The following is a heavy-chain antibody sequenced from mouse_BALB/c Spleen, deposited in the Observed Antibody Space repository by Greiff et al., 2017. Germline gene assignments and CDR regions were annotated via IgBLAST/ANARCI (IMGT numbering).Heavy chain of an antibody. D-gene: IGHD4-1*01. CDR2: IRNKANGYTT. CDR1: GFTFTDYY. J-gene: IGHJ2*01. V-gene: IGHV7-3*02. CDR3: ARDKTGTFDY. Sequence: EVKVVESGGGLVQPGGSLRLSCATSGFTFTDYYMSWVRQPPGKALEWLGFIRNKANGYTTEYSASVKGRFTISRDNSQSILYLQMNTLRAEDSATYYCARDKTGTFDYWGQGTTLTVSS.